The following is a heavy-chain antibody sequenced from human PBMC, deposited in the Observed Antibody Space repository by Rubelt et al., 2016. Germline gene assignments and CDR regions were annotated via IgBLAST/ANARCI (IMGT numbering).Heavy chain of an antibody. CDR3: ARGPTEAGDGMDV. J-gene: IGHJ6*02. Sequence: QVQLQQWGAGLLKPSETLSLTCAVYGGSFRSAGKYWTWIRQHPGKGLEWIAYMYYSGDTYYNPSLTSRVTMSRDTSQDQFPLQMNAVTAAETAVDYCARGPTEAGDGMDVWGQGTTVTVSS. CDR2: MYYSGDT. CDR1: GGSFRSAGKY. V-gene: IGHV4-31*11. D-gene: IGHD1-26*01.